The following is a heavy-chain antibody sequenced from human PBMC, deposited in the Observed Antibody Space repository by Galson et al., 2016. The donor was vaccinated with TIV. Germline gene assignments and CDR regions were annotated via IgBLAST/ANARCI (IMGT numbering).Heavy chain of an antibody. Sequence: QSGAEVKEPGESLKISCKGSGYRFSNYWIAWVRQMPGKGLEWMGVIYPVDSDTRYSPSFQGQVTISADKSISTAYLQWNSLKASDSAIYYCARERDSGYAYYFDFWAREPWSQSPQ. CDR3: ARERDSGYAYYFDF. J-gene: IGHJ4*02. CDR2: IYPVDSDT. CDR1: GYRFSNYW. V-gene: IGHV5-51*03. D-gene: IGHD6-25*01.